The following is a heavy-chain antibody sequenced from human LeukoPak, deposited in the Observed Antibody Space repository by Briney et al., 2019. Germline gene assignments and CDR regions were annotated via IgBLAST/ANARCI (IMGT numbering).Heavy chain of an antibody. CDR2: ISDNGGST. CDR3: AKTSGGSY. D-gene: IGHD4-23*01. CDR1: GFVFRNYA. Sequence: PGGSLRLSCAASGFVFRNYAMSWVRRAPGKGLEWVSGISDNGGSTYYADSVKGRFTISRDNSRSTLYLEMNSLRDEDTAVYYCAKTSGGSYWGQGTLVTVSS. V-gene: IGHV3-23*01. J-gene: IGHJ4*02.